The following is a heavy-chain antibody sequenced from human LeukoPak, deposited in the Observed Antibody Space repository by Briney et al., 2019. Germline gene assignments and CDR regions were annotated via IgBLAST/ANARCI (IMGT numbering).Heavy chain of an antibody. J-gene: IGHJ6*03. Sequence: GGSLRLSCAASGFTFSSYAMSWVRQAPGKGLEWVSAISGSGGSTYYADSVKGRFTISRDNSKNTLYLQMNSLRAEDTAVYYCARNLDYYDSSGYYYARYYYMDVWGKGTTVTVSS. V-gene: IGHV3-23*01. CDR2: ISGSGGST. CDR1: GFTFSSYA. CDR3: ARNLDYYDSSGYYYARYYYMDV. D-gene: IGHD3-22*01.